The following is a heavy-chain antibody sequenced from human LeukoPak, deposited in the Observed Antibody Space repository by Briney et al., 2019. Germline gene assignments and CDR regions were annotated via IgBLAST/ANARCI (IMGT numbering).Heavy chain of an antibody. Sequence: GGSLRLSCAASGFTFSSYSMNWVRQAPGKGLEWVSSISSSSSYIYYADSVKGRFTISRDNAKNSLYLQMNSLRAEDTAVHYCARSPGALPAAIYYYMDVWGKGTTVTVSS. V-gene: IGHV3-21*01. D-gene: IGHD2-2*02. CDR1: GFTFSSYS. CDR2: ISSSSSYI. CDR3: ARSPGALPAAIYYYMDV. J-gene: IGHJ6*03.